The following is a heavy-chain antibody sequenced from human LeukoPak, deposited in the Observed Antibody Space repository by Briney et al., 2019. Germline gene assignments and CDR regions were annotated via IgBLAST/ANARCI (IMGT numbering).Heavy chain of an antibody. D-gene: IGHD6-19*01. V-gene: IGHV3-21*01. CDR2: ISSSSSYI. CDR1: GFTFSSYS. Sequence: PGGSLRLSCAASGFTFSSYSMNWVRQAPGKGLEWVSSISSSSSYIYYADSVKGRFTISRDNAKNSLYLQMNSLRAEDTAVYYCARGLLQWLVRPPFDYWGQGTLVTVSS. J-gene: IGHJ4*02. CDR3: ARGLLQWLVRPPFDY.